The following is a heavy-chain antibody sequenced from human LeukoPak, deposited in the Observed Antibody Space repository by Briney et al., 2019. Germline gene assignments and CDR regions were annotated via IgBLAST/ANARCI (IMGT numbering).Heavy chain of an antibody. V-gene: IGHV1-18*01. Sequence: ASVKVSCKASGYTFTSYGISWVRQAPGQGLEWMGWISAYNGNTNYAQKLQGRVTMTTDTSTSTAYMELRSLRSDDTAVYYCARAAGGGYYYYYYMDVWGKGTTVTVSS. CDR1: GYTFTSYG. CDR3: ARAAGGGYYYYYYMDV. CDR2: ISAYNGNT. D-gene: IGHD2-8*02. J-gene: IGHJ6*03.